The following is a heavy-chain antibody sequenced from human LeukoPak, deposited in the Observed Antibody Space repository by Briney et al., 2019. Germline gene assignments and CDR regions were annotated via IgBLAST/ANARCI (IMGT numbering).Heavy chain of an antibody. CDR1: GFTFSSYS. D-gene: IGHD3-10*01. J-gene: IGHJ4*02. CDR3: ARDAYGSGSYHVSL. V-gene: IGHV3-48*01. Sequence: PGGSLRLSCAASGFTFSSYSMNWVRQAPGKGLEWVSYISSSSNTIYYADSVKGRFTISRDNAKNSLYLQMNSLRAEDTAVYYCARDAYGSGSYHVSLWGQGTLVTAPS. CDR2: ISSSSNTI.